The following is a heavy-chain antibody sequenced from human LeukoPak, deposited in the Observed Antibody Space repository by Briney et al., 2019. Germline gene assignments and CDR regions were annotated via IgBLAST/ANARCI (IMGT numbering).Heavy chain of an antibody. V-gene: IGHV1-18*01. J-gene: IGHJ4*02. D-gene: IGHD4-17*01. CDR1: GYTFTSYG. CDR2: ISAYNGHT. CDR3: ARDIDPNYGDSYLDY. Sequence: ASVKVSCKASGYTFTSYGITWVRQAPGQGLEWMGWISAYNGHTKYAQKVQGRVTMTTDTSTSTAYMELRSLRSDDAAVYYCARDIDPNYGDSYLDYWGQGTLVTVSS.